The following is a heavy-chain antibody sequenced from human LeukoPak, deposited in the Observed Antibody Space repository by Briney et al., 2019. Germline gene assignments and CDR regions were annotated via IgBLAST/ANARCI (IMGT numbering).Heavy chain of an antibody. V-gene: IGHV3-15*01. CDR2: IKSKTDGGTT. Sequence: PGGSLRLSCAASGFTLSNAWMSWVRQAPGKGLEWVGRIKSKTDGGTTDYAAPVKGRFTISRDDSKNTLYLQMNSLKTEDTAVYYCTTFSGYYVYFDYWGQGTLVTVSS. J-gene: IGHJ4*02. D-gene: IGHD3-22*01. CDR3: TTFSGYYVYFDY. CDR1: GFTLSNAW.